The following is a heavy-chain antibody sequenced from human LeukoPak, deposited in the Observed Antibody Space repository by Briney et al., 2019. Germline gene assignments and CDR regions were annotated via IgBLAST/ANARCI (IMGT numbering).Heavy chain of an antibody. D-gene: IGHD3-22*01. CDR1: GGSISSDGFY. J-gene: IGHJ4*02. Sequence: SETLSLTCAISGGSISSDGFYWSWIRQHPAKGLEWIGYIYYSGSTCYNPSLKSRVTISVDTSKNQFSLKLTSVTAADTAVYYCARTYYDSRLDYWGQGTLVTVSS. CDR2: IYYSGST. CDR3: ARTYYDSRLDY. V-gene: IGHV4-31*11.